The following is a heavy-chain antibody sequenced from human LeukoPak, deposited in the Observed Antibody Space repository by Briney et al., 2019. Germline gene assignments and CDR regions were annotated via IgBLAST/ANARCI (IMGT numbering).Heavy chain of an antibody. Sequence: ASVKVSCKASGYTITDYYIHWVRQAPGQGLEWMGWINPNSGGTNYAQKFQGRVTMTSDTSICTAYMELSRLRSDDTALYYCTRGSYYDSSGYSGVRLFDYWGQGTPVTVPS. D-gene: IGHD3-22*01. J-gene: IGHJ4*02. CDR3: TRGSYYDSSGYSGVRLFDY. CDR2: INPNSGGT. V-gene: IGHV1-2*02. CDR1: GYTITDYY.